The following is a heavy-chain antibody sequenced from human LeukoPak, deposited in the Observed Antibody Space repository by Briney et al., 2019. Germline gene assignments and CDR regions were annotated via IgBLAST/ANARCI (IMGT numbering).Heavy chain of an antibody. CDR3: ARDGGYCTNAVCYLDY. Sequence: AGGSLRLSCAASGFTFSSYSMNWVRQAPGEGLEWVSSISSSSDYIYYADSVKGRFTISRDNAKNSLYLQMNSLRAEDTAVYYCARDGGYCTNAVCYLDYWGQGTLVTVSS. CDR2: ISSSSDYI. J-gene: IGHJ4*02. CDR1: GFTFSSYS. D-gene: IGHD2-8*01. V-gene: IGHV3-21*01.